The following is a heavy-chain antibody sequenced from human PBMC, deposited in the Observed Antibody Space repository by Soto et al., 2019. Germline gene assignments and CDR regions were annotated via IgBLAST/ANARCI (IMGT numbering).Heavy chain of an antibody. CDR2: ISGSGDST. CDR1: GFTFSTYA. D-gene: IGHD5-18*01. CDR3: ARHGYNYGGGYFDY. V-gene: IGHV3-23*01. Sequence: GGSLRLSCAASGFTFSTYAMNWVRQAPGKGLEWVSGISGSGDSTYYADSVKGRFTISRDNSKNTLYLQMNSLRAEDTAVYYCARHGYNYGGGYFDYWGQGTLVTVS. J-gene: IGHJ4*02.